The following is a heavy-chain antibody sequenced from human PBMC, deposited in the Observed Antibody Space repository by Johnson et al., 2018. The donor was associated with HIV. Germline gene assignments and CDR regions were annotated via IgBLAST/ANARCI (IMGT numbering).Heavy chain of an antibody. Sequence: VQLVESGGSLVQPGRSLRLSCTASGFTFGDYALTWVRQAPGKGLEWVSVIYSGGSTYYADSVKGRFTISRDNSKNTLYLQMNSLTGEDTALYYCARDGTTGPSGDAFDIWGQGTMVTVSS. CDR3: ARDGTTGPSGDAFDI. CDR2: IYSGGST. V-gene: IGHV3-66*02. CDR1: GFTFGDYA. D-gene: IGHD4-17*01. J-gene: IGHJ3*02.